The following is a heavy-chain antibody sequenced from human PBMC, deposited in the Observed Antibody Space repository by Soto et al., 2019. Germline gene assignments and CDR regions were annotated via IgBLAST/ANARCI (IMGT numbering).Heavy chain of an antibody. V-gene: IGHV1-2*02. CDR1: GYTFTGYY. D-gene: IGHD6-19*01. Sequence: QVQLVQSGAEVKKPGASVKVSCKASGYTFTGYYMHWVRQAPGQGLEWMGWINPNSGGTNYAQKFQGSVTMTRDTSISTAYMELSRLRSDDTAVYYGATDLAVAGALNDYWGQGPLVTVSS. J-gene: IGHJ4*02. CDR3: ATDLAVAGALNDY. CDR2: INPNSGGT.